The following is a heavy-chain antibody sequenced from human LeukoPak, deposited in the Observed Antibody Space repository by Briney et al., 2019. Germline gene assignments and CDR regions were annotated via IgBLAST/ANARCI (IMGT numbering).Heavy chain of an antibody. V-gene: IGHV3-48*01. J-gene: IGHJ4*02. CDR1: GFTFSSHA. Sequence: GGTLRLLCAASGFTFSSHALHWAREAPGKGLVGISYISSSSSTIYYADSVKGRFTISRDSAKNSLYLQMNSLRIEDTAVYYCARDSDWVFDYWGQGTLVTVSS. CDR2: ISSSSSTI. CDR3: ARDSDWVFDY. D-gene: IGHD3/OR15-3a*01.